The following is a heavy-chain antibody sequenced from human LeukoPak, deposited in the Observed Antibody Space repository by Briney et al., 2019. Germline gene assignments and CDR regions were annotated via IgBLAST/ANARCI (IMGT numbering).Heavy chain of an antibody. CDR2: IKWDGGRT. Sequence: PGGSLRLSCAASGFTFDDHGMSWVRQAPGKGLEWVSGIKWDGGRTGYADSVKGRFTISRDNAKNSVYLQMNSLRAEDTAVYYCAELGITMIGGVWGKGTTVTISS. CDR3: AELGITMIGGV. V-gene: IGHV3-20*04. J-gene: IGHJ6*04. D-gene: IGHD3-10*02. CDR1: GFTFDDHG.